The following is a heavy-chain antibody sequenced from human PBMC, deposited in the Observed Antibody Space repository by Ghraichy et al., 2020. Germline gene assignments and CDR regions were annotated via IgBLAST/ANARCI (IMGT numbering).Heavy chain of an antibody. Sequence: GGSLRLSCAASGFTFSSYGMHWVRQAPGKGLEWVAFMWYDGTNKHYADSVKGRLTISRDNSKNTLYLQMNSLKNEDTALYYCAKVRGNSGGYTGYYYYMDVWGTGTTVTVS. J-gene: IGHJ6*03. CDR3: AKVRGNSGGYTGYYYYMDV. V-gene: IGHV3-30*02. CDR1: GFTFSSYG. D-gene: IGHD1-26*01. CDR2: MWYDGTNK.